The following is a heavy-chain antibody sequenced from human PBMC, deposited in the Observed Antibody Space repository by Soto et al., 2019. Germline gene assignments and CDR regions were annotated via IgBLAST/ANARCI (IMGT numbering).Heavy chain of an antibody. CDR3: AKDSDYSSSWYYFDY. J-gene: IGHJ4*02. Sequence: GGSLRLSCAASGFTFSSYAMSWVRQAPGKGLEWVSAISGSGGSTYYADSVKGRFTISRDNSKNTLYLQMNSLRAEDTAVYSCAKDSDYSSSWYYFDYWGQGTLVTISS. CDR2: ISGSGGST. CDR1: GFTFSSYA. V-gene: IGHV3-23*01. D-gene: IGHD6-13*01.